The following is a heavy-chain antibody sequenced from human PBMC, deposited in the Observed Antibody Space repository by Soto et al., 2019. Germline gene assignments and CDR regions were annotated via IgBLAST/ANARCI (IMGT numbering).Heavy chain of an antibody. CDR1: GGAFSGYY. D-gene: IGHD1-26*01. CDR2: INHSGST. V-gene: IGHV4-34*01. J-gene: IGHJ4*02. Sequence: QVQLQQWGAGLLKPSETLSLTCAVYGGAFSGYYWTWIRQPPGKGLEWIGEINHSGSTNYNPSLKSGVAISVDTSKNQFSLKLSSVTAADTAVYYCARGRNLGGTYLDYWGQGTLVTVSS. CDR3: ARGRNLGGTYLDY.